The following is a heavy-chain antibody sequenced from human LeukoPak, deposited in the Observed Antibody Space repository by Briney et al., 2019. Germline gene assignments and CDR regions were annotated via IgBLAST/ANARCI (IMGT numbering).Heavy chain of an antibody. J-gene: IGHJ4*02. CDR3: AKGGPDYFDY. V-gene: IGHV3-23*01. Sequence: GGSLRLSCAASGFTFRTDALSWDRQAPGKGLEWVSTISSSGYDTYYVDSVKGRFTISRDNSKNTLSVQMNSLRVEDTAVYYCAKGGPDYFDYWGQGTLVAVSS. CDR2: ISSSGYDT. CDR1: GFTFRTDA.